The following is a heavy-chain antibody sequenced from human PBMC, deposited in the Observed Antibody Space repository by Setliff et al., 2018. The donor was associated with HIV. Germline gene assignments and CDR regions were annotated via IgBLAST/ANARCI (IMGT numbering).Heavy chain of an antibody. D-gene: IGHD6-19*01. CDR2: IYHSGST. CDR1: GFSISSGYY. J-gene: IGHJ4*02. CDR3: ARHWDYSSGWPYYFDY. V-gene: IGHV4-38-2*01. Sequence: SETLSLTCAVSGFSISSGYYWGWIRQPPGKGLEWIGTIYHSGSTYYSPSLMSRVTISVDTSKNQISLKLNSVTAADTAVYYCARHWDYSSGWPYYFDYWGQGTLVTVSS.